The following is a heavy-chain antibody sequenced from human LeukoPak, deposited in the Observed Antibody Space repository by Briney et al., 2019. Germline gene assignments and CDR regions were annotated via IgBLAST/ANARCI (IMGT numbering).Heavy chain of an antibody. CDR2: ISAGGGST. J-gene: IGHJ4*02. D-gene: IGHD2-2*01. Sequence: PGGSLRLSCAASGFTFSSYAMSWVRQAPGKGLEWVSGISAGGGSTYYADSVKGRFTISRDNSKNTLYLQMNSLRAEDTAVYYCAKGRKTIVVVPAYFDYWGQGTLVTVSS. CDR1: GFTFSSYA. CDR3: AKGRKTIVVVPAYFDY. V-gene: IGHV3-23*01.